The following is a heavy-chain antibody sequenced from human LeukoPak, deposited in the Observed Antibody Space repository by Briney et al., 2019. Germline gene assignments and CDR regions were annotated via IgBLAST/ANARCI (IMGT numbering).Heavy chain of an antibody. CDR2: RNQDGSDK. CDR1: GFSISAYW. V-gene: IGHV3-7*01. CDR3: ARDLVVVGSSFSYGMDV. Sequence: GGSLRLSCAASGFSISAYWMSWVRQAPGKGLEWVANRNQDGSDKYSVDSVKGRFTISRDNAKNSLYLEMKSLRADDTAVYYCARDLVVVGSSFSYGMDVWGQGTTVTVSS. J-gene: IGHJ6*02. D-gene: IGHD2-15*01.